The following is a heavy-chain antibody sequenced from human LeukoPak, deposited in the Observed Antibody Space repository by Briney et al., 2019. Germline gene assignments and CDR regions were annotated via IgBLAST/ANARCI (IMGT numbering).Heavy chain of an antibody. J-gene: IGHJ4*02. CDR2: IYRGGNT. CDR3: ARDDPNYGSGSR. V-gene: IGHV3-66*01. D-gene: IGHD3-10*01. Sequence: GGSPRLSCAASGFTVSSNYMSWVRQAPGKGPEWVSVIYRGGNTYYADSVKGRFTISRDNSKNTLYLQMNSLRVEDTAVYYCARDDPNYGSGSRWGQGTLVTVSS. CDR1: GFTVSSNY.